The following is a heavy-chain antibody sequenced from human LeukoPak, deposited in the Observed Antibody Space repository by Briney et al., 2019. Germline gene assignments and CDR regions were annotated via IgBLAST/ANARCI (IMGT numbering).Heavy chain of an antibody. D-gene: IGHD3-22*01. CDR1: GFTFSSYW. V-gene: IGHV3-7*01. Sequence: GGSLRLSCAASGFTFSSYWMSWVRQAPGKGLEWVANIKQDGSEKYYVDSVKGRFTISRGNAKNSLYLQMNSLRAEDTAVYYCARDGGDSSGYWFDYWGQGTLVTVSS. J-gene: IGHJ4*02. CDR2: IKQDGSEK. CDR3: ARDGGDSSGYWFDY.